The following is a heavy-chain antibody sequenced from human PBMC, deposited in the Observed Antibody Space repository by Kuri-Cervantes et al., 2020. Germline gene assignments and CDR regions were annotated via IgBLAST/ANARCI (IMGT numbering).Heavy chain of an antibody. J-gene: IGHJ6*02. CDR3: ARDSAVTTFGGYYYGMDV. CDR1: GFTFSSYG. Sequence: GESLKISCAASGFTFSSYGMHWVRQAPGKGLEWVAVIWYDGSNKYYADSVKGRFTISRDNSKNTLYLQMNSLRAEDTAVYYCARDSAVTTFGGYYYGMDVWGQGTTVTVSS. D-gene: IGHD3-16*01. CDR2: IWYDGSNK. V-gene: IGHV3-33*01.